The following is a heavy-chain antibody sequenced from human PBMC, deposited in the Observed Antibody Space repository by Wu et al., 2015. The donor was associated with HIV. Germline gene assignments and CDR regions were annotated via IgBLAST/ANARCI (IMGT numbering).Heavy chain of an antibody. CDR1: GYTFTDSY. CDR3: AILPRQLSPPI. Sequence: QVQLVQSGAEVKKPGASVKVSCTTSGYTFTDSYIHWVRQAPGRGLEYMGNVNPISGGTSYAQSFQGRVTMTRDTSIKTAYMELSSLRSDDTAVFYCAILPRQLSPPIWGQGTLVTVSS. CDR2: VNPISGGT. D-gene: IGHD1-1*01. V-gene: IGHV1-2*02. J-gene: IGHJ4*02.